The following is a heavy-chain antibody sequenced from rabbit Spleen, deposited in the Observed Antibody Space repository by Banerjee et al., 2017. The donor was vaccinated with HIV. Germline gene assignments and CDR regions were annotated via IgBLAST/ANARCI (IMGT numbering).Heavy chain of an antibody. V-gene: IGHV1S7*01. J-gene: IGHJ4*01. Sequence: HLKETGGGLVQPGGSLTLSCKASGFDFSTYSMSWVRQAPGKGLEWIGYIVPIFGVTYYANWVNGRFTISSHNAQNTLYLQLNSLTAADTATYFCVREAGYGGYGDANLWGPGTLVTVS. D-gene: IGHD6-1*01. CDR2: IVPIFGVT. CDR1: GFDFSTYS. CDR3: VREAGYGGYGDANL.